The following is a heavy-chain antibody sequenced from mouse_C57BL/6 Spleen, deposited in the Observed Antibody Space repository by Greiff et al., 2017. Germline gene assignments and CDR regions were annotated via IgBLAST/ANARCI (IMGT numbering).Heavy chain of an antibody. CDR1: GYTFTSYW. V-gene: IGHV1-64*01. CDR3: ARHYYGSSYWYFDV. D-gene: IGHD1-1*01. CDR2: IYPNSGST. Sequence: QVQLQQPGAELVKPGASVKLSCKASGYTFTSYWMHWVKQRPGQGLEWIGMIYPNSGSTNYNEKFKSKATLTVDKSSSTAYMQLSSLTSEDSAVYYCARHYYGSSYWYFDVGGTGTTVTVSS. J-gene: IGHJ1*03.